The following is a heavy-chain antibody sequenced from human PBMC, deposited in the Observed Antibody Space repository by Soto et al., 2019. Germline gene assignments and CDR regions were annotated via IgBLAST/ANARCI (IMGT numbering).Heavy chain of an antibody. CDR1: GYMFNSYW. V-gene: IGHV5-10-1*01. D-gene: IGHD2-21*02. CDR3: AXYNFFCGGDCNSSGMDV. J-gene: IGHJ6*02. Sequence: GGSLKISCQGYGYMFNSYWLNWGRQVPGGGLEWMGRIDPSDSYTKYNPSFQGLVTISADKSTSTAFLQWSSLRASDTAVYYCAXYNFFCGGDCNSSGMDVWGPGTTVTVSS. CDR2: IDPSDSYT.